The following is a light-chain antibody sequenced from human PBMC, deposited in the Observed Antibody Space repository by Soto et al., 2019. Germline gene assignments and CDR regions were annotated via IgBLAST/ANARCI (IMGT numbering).Light chain of an antibody. V-gene: IGLV6-57*04. Sequence: NFMLTQPHSVSESPGKXXTXSCTRSSXSIASNYVQWYQQRPGSAPTTVIYEDNQRPSGVPDRFSGSIDSSSNSASLTISGLKTEDEADYYCQSYDSSNHVVFGGGTKLTVL. CDR3: QSYDSSNHVV. CDR1: SXSIASNY. CDR2: EDN. J-gene: IGLJ2*01.